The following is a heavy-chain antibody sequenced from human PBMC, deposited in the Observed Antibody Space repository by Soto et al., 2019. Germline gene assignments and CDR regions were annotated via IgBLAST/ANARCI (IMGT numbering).Heavy chain of an antibody. CDR2: IYRGSP. J-gene: IGHJ2*01. Sequence: QVQLQESGPGQVKPSETLFLTCTVSGGSVSSGTYYWSWIRQPAGKGLEWMGYIYRGSPNYNPSLGGRATLSGGPSRTQFPLVLGSVTASGTAVDYLSGDQGMGAGYFAPWGRGNLGTGSS. V-gene: IGHV4-61*01. D-gene: IGHD3-10*01. CDR1: GGSVSSGTYY. CDR3: SGDQGMGAGYFAP.